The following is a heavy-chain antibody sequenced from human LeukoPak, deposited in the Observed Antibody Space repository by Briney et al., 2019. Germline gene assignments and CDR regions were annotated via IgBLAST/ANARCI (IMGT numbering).Heavy chain of an antibody. J-gene: IGHJ4*02. V-gene: IGHV3-66*01. CDR1: GFTVSSNY. Sequence: GGSLRLSCTASGFTVSSNYMTWVRQAPGKGLECVSLIHSGGTTSYADSVKGRFTISRDNSKNTLYLQMNSLRAEDTALYYCARGGENSGFDYWGQGTLVIVSS. CDR2: IHSGGTT. D-gene: IGHD6-19*01. CDR3: ARGGENSGFDY.